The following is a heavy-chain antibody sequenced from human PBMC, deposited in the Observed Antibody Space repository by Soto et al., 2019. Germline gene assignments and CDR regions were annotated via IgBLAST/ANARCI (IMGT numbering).Heavy chain of an antibody. CDR1: EFTVSDNY. Sequence: QPGGSLRLSCAASEFTVSDNYMSWVRQAPGKGLEWVSALYSGGSTYYADSVKGRFTISRDNTKNTLYLQMNSLRAEDTAVYDCARLDHGESVYFDYWGQGTLVTVSS. CDR2: LYSGGST. J-gene: IGHJ4*02. CDR3: ARLDHGESVYFDY. V-gene: IGHV3-53*01.